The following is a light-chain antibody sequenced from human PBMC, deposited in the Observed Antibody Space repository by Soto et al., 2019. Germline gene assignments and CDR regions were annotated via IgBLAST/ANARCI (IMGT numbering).Light chain of an antibody. J-gene: IGKJ1*01. CDR3: QQYNSYSWT. V-gene: IGKV1-5*01. Sequence: DIQLTPSPSSLSASVGDRITITCRASQSISTYLNWYQQKPGEAPTLLVYDSSTLQSGVPSRFSGSGSGTEFTLTISSLQPDDFATYYCQQYNSYSWTFGQGTKVDIK. CDR2: DSS. CDR1: QSISTY.